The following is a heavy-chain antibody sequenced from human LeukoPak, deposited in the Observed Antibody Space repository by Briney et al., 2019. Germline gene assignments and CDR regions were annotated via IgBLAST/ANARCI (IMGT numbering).Heavy chain of an antibody. V-gene: IGHV3-7*04. Sequence: SGGSLRLSCAASKFTFSDYWMTWVRQAPGKGPEWVAYVNQLGNEKKYLDSVKGRFTISRDNAKNSLYLQMTSLRVDDTAVYYCARGTYYYEFWGQGTLVTVSS. CDR3: ARGTYYYEF. D-gene: IGHD3-22*01. CDR2: VNQLGNEK. J-gene: IGHJ4*02. CDR1: KFTFSDYW.